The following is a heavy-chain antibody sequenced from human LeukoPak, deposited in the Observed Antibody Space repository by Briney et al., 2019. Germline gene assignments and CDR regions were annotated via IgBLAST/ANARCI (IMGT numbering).Heavy chain of an antibody. CDR2: IYHSGST. CDR1: GGSISSGGYY. D-gene: IGHD6-13*01. CDR3: ARDGSHAAAGTGWFDP. V-gene: IGHV4-30-2*01. Sequence: PSQTLSLTCTVSGGSISSGGYYWSWIRQPPGKGLEWIGYIYHSGSTYYNPSLKSRVTISVDRSKNQFSLKLSSVTAADTAVYYCARDGSHAAAGTGWFDPWGQGTLVTVSS. J-gene: IGHJ5*02.